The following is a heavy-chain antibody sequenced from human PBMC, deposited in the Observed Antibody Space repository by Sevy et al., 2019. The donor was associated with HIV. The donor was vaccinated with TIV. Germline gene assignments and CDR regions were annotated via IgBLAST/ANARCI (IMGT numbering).Heavy chain of an antibody. V-gene: IGHV3-53*01. CDR2: IYSSGTT. Sequence: GGSLRLSCAGSGFDVSNNYMSWVRQAPGKGLEWASIIYSSGTTYYADSVKWRFTISRDKSKNTVYLQMSSLRADDTAFYHCARDYSRRPGWFDPWGQGTLVTVSS. CDR3: ARDYSRRPGWFDP. J-gene: IGHJ5*02. D-gene: IGHD6-13*01. CDR1: GFDVSNNY.